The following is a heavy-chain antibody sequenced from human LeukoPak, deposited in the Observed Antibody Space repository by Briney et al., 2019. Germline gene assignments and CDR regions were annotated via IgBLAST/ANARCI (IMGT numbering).Heavy chain of an antibody. CDR1: GGSISSYY. Sequence: SETLSLTCTVSGGSISSYYWSWIRQPPGKGLEWIGYIYASGSTNYNPSLKSRVTTSVDTSKNQLSLNLRFVTAADTAVYYCATKHSSSSAYDAFDIWGQGTMVTVSS. CDR3: ATKHSSSSAYDAFDI. D-gene: IGHD6-6*01. J-gene: IGHJ3*02. V-gene: IGHV4-4*09. CDR2: IYASGST.